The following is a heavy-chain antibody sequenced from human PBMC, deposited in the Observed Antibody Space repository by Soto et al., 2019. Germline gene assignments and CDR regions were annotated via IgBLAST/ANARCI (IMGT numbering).Heavy chain of an antibody. Sequence: EVQLLESGGGLAQPGGSLRLSCAASGITFSQFGMNWVRQAPGKGLEWVSSISNSGGVTYYSTSVMGRFIVSRDNSKDTVFLQTSGMRVDDTAIYYCAKSVNTGEYYFDFWGRGTLVTVSS. CDR3: AKSVNTGEYYFDF. CDR2: ISNSGGVT. D-gene: IGHD1-26*01. CDR1: GITFSQFG. V-gene: IGHV3-23*01. J-gene: IGHJ4*02.